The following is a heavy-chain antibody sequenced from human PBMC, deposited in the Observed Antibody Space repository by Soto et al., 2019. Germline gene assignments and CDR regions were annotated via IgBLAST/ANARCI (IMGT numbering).Heavy chain of an antibody. Sequence: SETLSLTCAVYGGSFSGYYWSWIRQPPGKGLEWIGEINHSGSTNYNPSLKSRVTISVDTSKNQFSLKLSSVTAADTAVYYCARSRPGGSGSSYWFDPWGQGTLVTVSS. CDR3: ARSRPGGSGSSYWFDP. V-gene: IGHV4-34*01. CDR2: INHSGST. D-gene: IGHD3-10*01. CDR1: GGSFSGYY. J-gene: IGHJ5*02.